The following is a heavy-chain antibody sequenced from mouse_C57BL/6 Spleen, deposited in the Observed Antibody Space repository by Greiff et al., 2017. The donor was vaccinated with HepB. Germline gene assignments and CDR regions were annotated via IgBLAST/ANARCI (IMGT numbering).Heavy chain of an antibody. D-gene: IGHD2-5*01. CDR1: GYTFTSYW. V-gene: IGHV1-55*01. Sequence: VQLQQPGAELVKPGASVKMSCKASGYTFTSYWITWVKQRPGQGLEWIGDIYPGSGSTNYNEKFKSKATLTVDTSSSTAYMQLSSLTSEDSAVYYCARSAYYSNYGGNYAMDYWGQGTSVTVSS. CDR3: ARSAYYSNYGGNYAMDY. CDR2: IYPGSGST. J-gene: IGHJ4*01.